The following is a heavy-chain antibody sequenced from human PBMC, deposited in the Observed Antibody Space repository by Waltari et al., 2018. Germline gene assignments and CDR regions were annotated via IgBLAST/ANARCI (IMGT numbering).Heavy chain of an antibody. CDR2: INSDGSST. CDR3: AGVSRQKYYFDY. J-gene: IGHJ4*02. Sequence: EVQLVESGGGLVQPGGSLRLSCAASGFTFSSYWMHWVRQAPGKGLVWVSRINSDGSSTSYADSVKGRFTISRDNAKNTLYLQMNSLRAEDTAVYYCAGVSRQKYYFDYWGQGTLVTVSS. V-gene: IGHV3-74*01. CDR1: GFTFSSYW. D-gene: IGHD2-8*01.